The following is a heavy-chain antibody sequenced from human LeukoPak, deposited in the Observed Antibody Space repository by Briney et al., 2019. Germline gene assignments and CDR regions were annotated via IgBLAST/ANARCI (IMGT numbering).Heavy chain of an antibody. CDR2: ISSSSSTI. CDR1: GFTFSSYS. CDR3: ARSPEYSSYR. D-gene: IGHD6-6*01. Sequence: GGSLRLSCAASGFTFSSYSMNWVRQAPGKGLEWVSYISSSSSTIYYADSVKGRFTISRDNAKNSLYLQMNSLRAEDTAVYYCARSPEYSSYRWGQGTLVTVSS. J-gene: IGHJ5*02. V-gene: IGHV3-48*01.